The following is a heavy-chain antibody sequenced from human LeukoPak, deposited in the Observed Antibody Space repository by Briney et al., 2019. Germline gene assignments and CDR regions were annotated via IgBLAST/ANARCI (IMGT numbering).Heavy chain of an antibody. J-gene: IGHJ4*02. D-gene: IGHD4-17*01. CDR1: GGSISSSSYY. Sequence: SETLSLTCTVSGGSISSSSYYWGWIRQPPGKGLEWIGSIYYSGSTYYNPSLKSRVTISGDTSKNQLSLKLSSVTAADTAVYYCALSSPYGDYEIDYWGQGTLVTVSS. CDR2: IYYSGST. V-gene: IGHV4-39*07. CDR3: ALSSPYGDYEIDY.